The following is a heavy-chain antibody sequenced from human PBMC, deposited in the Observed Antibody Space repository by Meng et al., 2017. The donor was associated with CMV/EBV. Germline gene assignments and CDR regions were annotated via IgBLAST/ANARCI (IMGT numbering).Heavy chain of an antibody. D-gene: IGHD6-19*01. CDR3: VRSSGWSLFDY. J-gene: IGHJ4*02. V-gene: IGHV1-2*02. Sequence: QVQLVHAGSEMKKPGASVKVSCTSSGFTFSAKYIHWWRQAPGQGLEWMGWVNSNNDATNYARKFQGRVSMTRDTSISTAHMELSRLMSDDTAVYYCVRSSGWSLFDYWGQGTLVTVSS. CDR1: GFTFSAKY. CDR2: VNSNNDAT.